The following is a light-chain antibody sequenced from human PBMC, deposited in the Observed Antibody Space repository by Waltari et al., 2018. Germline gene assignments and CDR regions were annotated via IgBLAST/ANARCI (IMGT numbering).Light chain of an antibody. CDR3: QVWDASSDHYV. CDR1: NIGSES. Sequence: SYVLTQPPSVSVAPGQTARITCGGHNIGSESVHWYQQKPGQAPVLVVYDDSDRPSGIPERFSGSNSGNTASLTISRVEAGDDADYYCQVWDASSDHYVFGTGTTVTVL. V-gene: IGLV3-21*02. J-gene: IGLJ1*01. CDR2: DDS.